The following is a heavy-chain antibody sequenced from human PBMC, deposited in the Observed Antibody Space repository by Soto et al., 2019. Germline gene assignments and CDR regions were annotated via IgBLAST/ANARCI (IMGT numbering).Heavy chain of an antibody. CDR1: GGSVSSADWN. Sequence: QVQLQESGPGLVKPSQTLSLTCTVSGGSVSSADWNWSWIRQTPGKGLEWIGHIYEGGRTYSNPSPMGPATISWGTSKNLFSLNLKSVTAADTAVYYCTRGPSGDKVDFWGQGLLVTVSS. CDR2: IYEGGRT. V-gene: IGHV4-30-4*08. J-gene: IGHJ4*02. CDR3: TRGPSGDKVDF. D-gene: IGHD7-27*01.